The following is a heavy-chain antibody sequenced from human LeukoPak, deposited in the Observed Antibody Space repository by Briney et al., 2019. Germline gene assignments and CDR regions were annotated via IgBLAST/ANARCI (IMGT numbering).Heavy chain of an antibody. Sequence: MASETLPLTCTVSGDFITASFWSWIRQPPGKGLEWIGSIYSSGSTYYNASLQTRVPISIETSKNQISLRLNSVTAADTAMYYCAKSGGYGVIDYWGERTLVTVSS. CDR2: IYSSGST. D-gene: IGHD1-26*01. J-gene: IGHJ4*02. CDR3: AKSGGYGVIDY. CDR1: GDFITASF. V-gene: IGHV4-59*04.